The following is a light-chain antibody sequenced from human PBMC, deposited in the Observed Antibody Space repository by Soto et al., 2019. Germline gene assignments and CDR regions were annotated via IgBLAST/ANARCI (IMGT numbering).Light chain of an antibody. CDR1: QSVTSTY. CDR3: QQYGSSGT. Sequence: EIVLTQSPGTLSLSPGERATLSCRASQSVTSTYLAWYQQRPGQAPRLLIYAAYSRATGIPDRFRGSGSGTDFTLTISRLEPEDFAVYYCQQYGSSGTFGQGTKVDI. CDR2: AAY. V-gene: IGKV3-20*01. J-gene: IGKJ1*01.